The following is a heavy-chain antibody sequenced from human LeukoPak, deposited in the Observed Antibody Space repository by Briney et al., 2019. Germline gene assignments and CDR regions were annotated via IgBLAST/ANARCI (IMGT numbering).Heavy chain of an antibody. J-gene: IGHJ4*02. V-gene: IGHV3-30-3*01. D-gene: IGHD3-10*01. CDR2: ISYDGTNK. Sequence: GGSLRLSCAASGFTFSSYAINWVRQAPGKGLEWVAVISYDGTNKNYAASVKGRFTISRDSTKNTVYLEMNSLRGEDTAVYYCARDPEHYGSGSYLDYWGQGSLVTVSS. CDR1: GFTFSSYA. CDR3: ARDPEHYGSGSYLDY.